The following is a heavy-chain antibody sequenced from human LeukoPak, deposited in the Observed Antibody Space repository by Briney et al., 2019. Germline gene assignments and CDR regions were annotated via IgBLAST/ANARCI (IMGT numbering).Heavy chain of an antibody. V-gene: IGHV5-51*01. J-gene: IGHJ6*04. CDR1: GYSFTSFW. Sequence: GEPRKISCQGSGYSFTSFWIGWVRTMPGRGLEWIGMIHPGDSDTRNSPSFQGQVTFSVDKSISTAYLQWSSLKASDTAVYFCARQRGGCSGGSCTGMDVWGKGTTVTVSS. CDR2: IHPGDSDT. CDR3: ARQRGGCSGGSCTGMDV. D-gene: IGHD2-15*01.